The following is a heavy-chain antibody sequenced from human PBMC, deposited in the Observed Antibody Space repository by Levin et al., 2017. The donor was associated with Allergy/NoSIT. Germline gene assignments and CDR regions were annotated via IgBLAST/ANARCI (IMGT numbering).Heavy chain of an antibody. V-gene: IGHV3-23*01. J-gene: IGHJ4*02. CDR2: IRGSDYST. Sequence: GGSLRLSCAASGFTFSNYGMTWVRQAPGKGLEWVSAIRGSDYSTYYADSVKGRFTISRDNSKNTLYLQMNSLRAEDTAVYYCAKKDYGDYWFNFDVWGKGSLVTVSS. D-gene: IGHD4-17*01. CDR1: GFTFSNYG. CDR3: AKKDYGDYWFNFDV.